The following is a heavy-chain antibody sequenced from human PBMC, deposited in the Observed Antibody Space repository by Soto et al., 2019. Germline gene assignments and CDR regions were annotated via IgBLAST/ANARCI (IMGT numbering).Heavy chain of an antibody. CDR2: IYWDGDK. J-gene: IGHJ5*02. D-gene: IGHD6-13*01. V-gene: IGHV2-5*02. CDR3: AYRQEYRSNWDSGWFDP. Sequence: ESGPTLVNPTQTLTLTCTFSGFSLNTGGLGVGWIRQPPGKALEWLALIYWDGDKRYSPSLQSRLSITKDTSNNQVVLTMTNMDPVDTAIYYCAYRQEYRSNWDSGWFDPWGQGTLVTVSS. CDR1: GFSLNTGGLG.